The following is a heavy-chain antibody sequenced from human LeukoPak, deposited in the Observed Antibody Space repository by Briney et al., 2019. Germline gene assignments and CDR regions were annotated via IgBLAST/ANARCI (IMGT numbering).Heavy chain of an antibody. J-gene: IGHJ4*02. Sequence: SETLSLTCTVSGGSISSYYWSWIRQPPGKGLEWIGYIYYSGSTNYNPSLKSRVTISVDTSKNQFSLKLSSVTAADTAVYYCARISAYSGTYYWGQGTQVTVSS. CDR3: ARISAYSGTYY. CDR2: IYYSGST. CDR1: GGSISSYY. D-gene: IGHD1-26*01. V-gene: IGHV4-59*08.